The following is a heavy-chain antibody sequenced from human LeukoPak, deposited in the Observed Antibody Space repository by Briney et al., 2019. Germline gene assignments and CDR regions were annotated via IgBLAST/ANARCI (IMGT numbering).Heavy chain of an antibody. CDR3: ARLQAAQTYYFDY. V-gene: IGHV5-51*01. CDR2: IYPGDSDT. Sequence: GESLKISCKGSGYSFTSYWIGWVRQMPGKGLEWMGIIYPGDSDTRYSPSFQVQVTISADKSISTAYLQWSSLKASDTAMYYCARLQAAQTYYFDYWGQGTLVTVSP. CDR1: GYSFTSYW. D-gene: IGHD2-15*01. J-gene: IGHJ4*02.